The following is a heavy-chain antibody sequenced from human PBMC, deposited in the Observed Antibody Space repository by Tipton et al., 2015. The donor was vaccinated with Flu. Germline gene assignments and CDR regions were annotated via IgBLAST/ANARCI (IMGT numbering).Heavy chain of an antibody. Sequence: LRLSCTVSGGSLSSYYWSWIRQLAGKGLGWIGRMYTSGSTNYNPPLKSRLTMSVDASKQQISLKLSSMTAADTAVYYCARGSGSGTFMIFDHWGQGTLVTISS. D-gene: IGHD3-10*01. CDR3: ARGSGSGTFMIFDH. CDR2: MYTSGST. V-gene: IGHV4-4*07. CDR1: GGSLSSYY. J-gene: IGHJ4*02.